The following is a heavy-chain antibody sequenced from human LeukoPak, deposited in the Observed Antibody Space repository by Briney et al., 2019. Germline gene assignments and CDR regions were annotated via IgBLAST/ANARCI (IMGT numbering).Heavy chain of an antibody. J-gene: IGHJ6*03. Sequence: GGSLRLSCEASGFRLIKYAMHWVRQAPGRGLEWVAVISFDGKKEFYADSVKGRFTISRYNSKNALFLQMNSLQTDDTAIYYCARASMATINYYYFYMDAWGKGTTVTVSS. CDR1: GFRLIKYA. CDR2: ISFDGKKE. CDR3: ARASMATINYYYFYMDA. V-gene: IGHV3-30*04. D-gene: IGHD5-24*01.